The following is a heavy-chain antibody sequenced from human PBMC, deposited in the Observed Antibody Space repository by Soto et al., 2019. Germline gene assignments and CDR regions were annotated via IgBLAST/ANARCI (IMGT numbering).Heavy chain of an antibody. V-gene: IGHV3-23*01. D-gene: IGHD3-10*01. CDR2: TGATGRTT. CDR3: ANGRATYGLLTHDY. CDR1: GFTFNIYA. J-gene: IGHJ4*02. Sequence: GGSLRLSCAASGFTFNIYAMTWVRQAPGKGLEWVSTTGATGRTTYYADSVKGRFTVSRDNSKNTLDLQMSNLRAEDTAVYYCANGRATYGLLTHDYWGQGTLVTVSS.